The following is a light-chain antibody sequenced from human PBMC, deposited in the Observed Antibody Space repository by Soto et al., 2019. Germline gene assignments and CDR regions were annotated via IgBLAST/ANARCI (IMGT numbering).Light chain of an antibody. CDR1: QSISSNY. Sequence: EIVLAQSPGTPSFSPGERSTPSCNSLQSISSNYLAWYQHKPGQAPRLLIYDASSKATGTPDRFSGSGSGTDFTLTISRLEPEDFAVYYCQYYGSSHSNTFGQGTRLEIK. J-gene: IGKJ5*01. V-gene: IGKV3-20*01. CDR3: QYYGSSHSNT. CDR2: DAS.